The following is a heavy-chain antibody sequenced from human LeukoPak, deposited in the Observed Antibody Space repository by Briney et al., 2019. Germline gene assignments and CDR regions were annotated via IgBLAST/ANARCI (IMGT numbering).Heavy chain of an antibody. CDR3: ARQASTATASLDY. V-gene: IGHV5-51*01. D-gene: IGHD5-18*01. Sequence: GESLKISCKGSGYSFTTYWIGWVRQMPGKGLEWMGIIYPGDSDTRYSPSFQGQVTISADKSISAAYLQWSSLKASDTAMYYCARQASTATASLDYWGQGTLVTVSS. CDR2: IYPGDSDT. CDR1: GYSFTTYW. J-gene: IGHJ4*02.